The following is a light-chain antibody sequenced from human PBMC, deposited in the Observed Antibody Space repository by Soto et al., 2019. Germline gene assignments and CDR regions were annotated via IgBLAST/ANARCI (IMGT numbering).Light chain of an antibody. CDR1: SSDVGSDYL. V-gene: IGLV2-23*01. Sequence: QSALTQPASVSGSPGQSITISCTGTSSDVGSDYLVSWYQQHPGTAPKLIIYEGTKRPSGVSDRFSGSRSVNTASLTISGLQTEDEGDYFCCSYGDVRTSWVFGGGTKLTVL. J-gene: IGLJ3*02. CDR2: EGT. CDR3: CSYGDVRTSWV.